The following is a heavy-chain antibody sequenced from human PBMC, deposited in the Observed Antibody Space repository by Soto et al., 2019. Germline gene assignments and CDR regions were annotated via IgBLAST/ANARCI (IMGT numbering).Heavy chain of an antibody. CDR1: GGTFSTFV. V-gene: IGHV1-69*13. CDR2: IIPFFGTA. Sequence: SVKVSCKNSGGTFSTFVISWVRQAPGQGLVWIGGIIPFFGTAEYSQKFEDRITVTADEGTNKVSVELKRLTSEDTAIYYCAGTGPMDVGDKYDYDFGCQGALVTVSS. J-gene: IGHJ4*02. CDR3: AGTGPMDVGDKYDYDF. D-gene: IGHD3-16*01.